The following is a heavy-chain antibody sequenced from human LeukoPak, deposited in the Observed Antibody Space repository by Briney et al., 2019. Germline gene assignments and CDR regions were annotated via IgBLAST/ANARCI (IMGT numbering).Heavy chain of an antibody. V-gene: IGHV3-30*18. CDR3: AKGTRFGEFRIRD. D-gene: IGHD3-10*01. J-gene: IGHJ4*02. CDR2: ISYDGSNK. CDR1: GFTFSSYG. Sequence: PGGSLRLSCAASGFTFSSYGMHWVRQAPGKGLEWVAVISYDGSNKYYADSVKGRFTISRDNSKNTLYLQMNSLRAEDTAVYYCAKGTRFGEFRIRDWGQGTLVTVSS.